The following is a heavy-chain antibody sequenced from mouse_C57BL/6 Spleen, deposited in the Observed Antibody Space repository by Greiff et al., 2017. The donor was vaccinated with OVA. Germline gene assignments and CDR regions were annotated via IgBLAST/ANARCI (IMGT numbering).Heavy chain of an antibody. V-gene: IGHV5-17*01. Sequence: DVMLVESGGGLVKPGGSLKLSCAASGFTFSDYGMHWVRQAPEKGLEWVAYISSGSSTIYYADTVKGRFTISRDNAKNTLFLQMTSLRSEDTAMYYCATYGNYDYAMDYWGQGTSVTVSS. CDR1: GFTFSDYG. D-gene: IGHD2-1*01. CDR3: ATYGNYDYAMDY. CDR2: ISSGSSTI. J-gene: IGHJ4*01.